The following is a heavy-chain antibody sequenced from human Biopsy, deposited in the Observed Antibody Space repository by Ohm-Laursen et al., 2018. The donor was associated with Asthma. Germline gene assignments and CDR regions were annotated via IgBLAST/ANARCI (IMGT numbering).Heavy chain of an antibody. D-gene: IGHD6-19*01. CDR1: GGSISSFY. J-gene: IGHJ4*02. Sequence: PGTLSLTCSVYGGSISSFYWGWIRQSPEKGLEWMGYVYWTGSTNYNPSLKSRITMSVDTSKNRMFLELTSVTAADTAIYYCVRAVRNEQWLAPFDYWGQGKPVTVSS. V-gene: IGHV4-59*01. CDR3: VRAVRNEQWLAPFDY. CDR2: VYWTGST.